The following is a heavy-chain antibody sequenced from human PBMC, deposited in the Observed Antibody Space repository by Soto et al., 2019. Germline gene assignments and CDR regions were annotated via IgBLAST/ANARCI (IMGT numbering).Heavy chain of an antibody. D-gene: IGHD2-21*02. J-gene: IGHJ4*02. CDR1: GYSFTSYG. CDR3: ARDGRNGGNSGY. Sequence: XSVKVSCNASGYSFTSYGIIWVRQAPGQGLEWMGWISAYNGNTNYAQKLQGRVTMTTDTSTSTAYMELRGLRSDDTAVYYCARDGRNGGNSGYWGQGTLVTVSS. CDR2: ISAYNGNT. V-gene: IGHV1-18*04.